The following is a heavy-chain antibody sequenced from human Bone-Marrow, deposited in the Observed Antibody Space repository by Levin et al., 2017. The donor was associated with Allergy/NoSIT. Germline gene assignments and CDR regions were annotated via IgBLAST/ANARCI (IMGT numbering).Heavy chain of an antibody. CDR3: ARKGITAKTHNLDF. Sequence: PSETLSLTCTVSAGAITTYYWSWIRQPPGKGLEWIGYIYHSGDTNYNPSLRSRVTMSIDTSKNQFSLNLRSVTAADTAVYYCARKGITAKTHNLDFWGQGTLVTVSA. V-gene: IGHV4-59*01. D-gene: IGHD5-18*01. J-gene: IGHJ4*02. CDR2: IYHSGDT. CDR1: AGAITTYY.